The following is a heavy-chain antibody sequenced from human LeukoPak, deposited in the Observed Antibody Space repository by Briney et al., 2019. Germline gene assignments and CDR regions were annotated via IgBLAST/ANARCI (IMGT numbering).Heavy chain of an antibody. V-gene: IGHV4-59*01. CDR2: IYSTGST. CDR1: GGSISSYY. Sequence: SETLSLTCTVSGGSISSYYWSWIRQPPGKGLEWVGYIYSTGSTDYNPSLKSRVTISVDTSKNQFSLKLSSVTAADTALCFCAREDRLWNSGSYSYAFDIWGQGTMVTVSS. D-gene: IGHD1-26*01. CDR3: AREDRLWNSGSYSYAFDI. J-gene: IGHJ3*02.